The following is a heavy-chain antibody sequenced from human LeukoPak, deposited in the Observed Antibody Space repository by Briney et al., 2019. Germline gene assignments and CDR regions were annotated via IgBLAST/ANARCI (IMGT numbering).Heavy chain of an antibody. J-gene: IGHJ6*02. CDR2: IYWNDDK. D-gene: IGHD3-3*01. V-gene: IGHV2-5*01. CDR1: GFSPSPRGGG. Sequence: SGPTLVKPTQTPTLTRTFSGFSPSPRGGGVGWIRHPPGKALEGLALIYWNDDKRYSPSLKSRLTITKDTSKNQVVLTMTNMDPVDTATYYCAHPDFWSGYLLYGMDVWGQGTTVTVSS. CDR3: AHPDFWSGYLLYGMDV.